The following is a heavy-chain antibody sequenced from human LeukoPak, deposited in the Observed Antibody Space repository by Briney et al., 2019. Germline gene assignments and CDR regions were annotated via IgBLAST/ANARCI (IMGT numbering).Heavy chain of an antibody. CDR2: INQDGSVI. V-gene: IGHV3-7*01. J-gene: IGHJ3*02. CDR3: ARDIAYHAFDI. Sequence: PGGSLRLSCAASGFTFSSSWLTWIRQAPGTGLEWLANINQDGSVINYVDSVRGRFTISRDNAKYSLYRQLNSLRAEDTAVYYCARDIAYHAFDIWGQGTMVTVPS. CDR1: GFTFSSSW. D-gene: IGHD2-15*01.